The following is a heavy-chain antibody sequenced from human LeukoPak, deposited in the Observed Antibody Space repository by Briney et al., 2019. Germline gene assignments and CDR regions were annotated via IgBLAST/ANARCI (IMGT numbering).Heavy chain of an antibody. V-gene: IGHV4-59*01. CDR3: ARIGRHNLFGRYFDL. J-gene: IGHJ2*01. Sequence: SETLSLTCTVSGDSIRASHWSWIRQPPGKGLEWIGYIYYIGGANYNPSLRGRVTISIDTSKSQFSLKLNSVTAADTAVYYCARIGRHNLFGRYFDLWGRGTLVTVSS. CDR1: GDSIRASH. CDR2: IYYIGGA. D-gene: IGHD3-10*01.